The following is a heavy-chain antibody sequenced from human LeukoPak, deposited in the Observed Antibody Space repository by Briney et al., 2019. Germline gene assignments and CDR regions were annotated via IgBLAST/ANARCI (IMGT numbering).Heavy chain of an antibody. CDR3: ARDGMRWLQLDDAFDI. J-gene: IGHJ3*02. CDR1: GGSISSSSYY. CDR2: IYYSGST. Sequence: NPSQTLSLTCTVSGGSISSSSYYWGWIRQPPGKGLEWIGSIYYSGSTYYNPSLKSRVTISVDTSKNQFSLKLSSVTAADTAVYYCARDGMRWLQLDDAFDIWGQGTMVTVSS. V-gene: IGHV4-39*07. D-gene: IGHD5-24*01.